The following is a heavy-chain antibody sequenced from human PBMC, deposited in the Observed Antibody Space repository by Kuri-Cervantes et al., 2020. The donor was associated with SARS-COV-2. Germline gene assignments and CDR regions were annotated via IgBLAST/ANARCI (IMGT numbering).Heavy chain of an antibody. CDR3: ARALHTAMVKKLDY. D-gene: IGHD5-18*01. V-gene: IGHV3-21*01. Sequence: GGSLRLSCAASGFTFSSYSMSWVRQAPGKGLEWVSSISSSSSYIYYADSVKGRFTISRDNAKNSLYLQMNSLRAEDTAVYYRARALHTAMVKKLDYWGQGTLVTVSS. J-gene: IGHJ4*02. CDR1: GFTFSSYS. CDR2: ISSSSSYI.